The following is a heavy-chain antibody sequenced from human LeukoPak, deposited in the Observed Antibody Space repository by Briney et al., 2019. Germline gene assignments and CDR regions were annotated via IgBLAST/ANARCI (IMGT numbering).Heavy chain of an antibody. CDR2: ISHSGST. J-gene: IGHJ2*01. V-gene: IGHV4-4*02. Sequence: SETLSLISAVSGDSITNRNWWNWVRQPPGKGLEWIGEISHSGSTNYNPSLKSRVTISVDKSKNEFSLNLSSVTAADTDVYYCARDSPAYCSGGNCNNWYFDLWGRGTLVSVSS. CDR3: ARDSPAYCSGGNCNNWYFDL. CDR1: GDSITNRNW. D-gene: IGHD2-15*01.